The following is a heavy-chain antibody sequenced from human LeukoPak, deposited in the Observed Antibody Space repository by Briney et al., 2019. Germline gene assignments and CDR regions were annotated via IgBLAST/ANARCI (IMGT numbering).Heavy chain of an antibody. J-gene: IGHJ4*02. Sequence: ASVKVSCKASGGTFSNYAFTWVRQAHGQGLEWMGRIIPMLGITNYAQTFQGRVTITADKSTSTAYMELSSLRSEDTAVYYCARDLGYYFDSSGPNFDDWGQGTLVTVSS. D-gene: IGHD3-22*01. CDR2: IIPMLGIT. V-gene: IGHV1-69*04. CDR1: GGTFSNYA. CDR3: ARDLGYYFDSSGPNFDD.